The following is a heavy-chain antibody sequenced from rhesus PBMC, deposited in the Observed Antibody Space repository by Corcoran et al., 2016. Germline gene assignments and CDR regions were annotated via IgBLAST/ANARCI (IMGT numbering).Heavy chain of an antibody. CDR3: ARDYSSGWSGGLDS. D-gene: IGHD6S26*01. Sequence: QLQLQESGPGLVKPSETLSLTCAVSGVSLSSNWWRWIRQPPWKGLEWIGRISGSGGSTSYNPSLKSRVTISTDTSKNQLSLKLISVTAADTAVYYCARDYSSGWSGGLDSWGQGVVVTVSS. CDR1: GVSLSSNW. CDR2: ISGSGGST. V-gene: IGHV4-173*01. J-gene: IGHJ6*01.